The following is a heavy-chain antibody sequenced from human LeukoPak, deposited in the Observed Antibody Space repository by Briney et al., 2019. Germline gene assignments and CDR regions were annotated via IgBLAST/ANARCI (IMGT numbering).Heavy chain of an antibody. CDR1: GYTFTGYY. J-gene: IGHJ4*02. CDR3: ARGVVVVPAANHYDY. V-gene: IGHV1-2*02. Sequence: ASVKVSCKASGYTFTGYYMRWVRQAPGQGLEWMGWINPNSGGTNYAQKFRGRVTMTRDTSISTAYMELSRLRSDDTAVYYCARGVVVVPAANHYDYWGQGTLVTVSS. CDR2: INPNSGGT. D-gene: IGHD2-2*01.